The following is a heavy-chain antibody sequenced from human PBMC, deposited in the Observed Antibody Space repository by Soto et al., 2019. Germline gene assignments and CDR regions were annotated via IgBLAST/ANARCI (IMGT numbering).Heavy chain of an antibody. Sequence: QVQLVQSGDEVKKPGSSVKVSCKASGGTSRGYAINWVRQAPGQGLEWMGGIVPMFGTATYAQKFQGRLTITADESTGTAYMELSSLRSEDTAVYFCAKVDNGMAGLNYWGQGTLVTVSS. D-gene: IGHD1-1*01. CDR3: AKVDNGMAGLNY. V-gene: IGHV1-69*12. CDR2: IVPMFGTA. CDR1: GGTSRGYA. J-gene: IGHJ4*02.